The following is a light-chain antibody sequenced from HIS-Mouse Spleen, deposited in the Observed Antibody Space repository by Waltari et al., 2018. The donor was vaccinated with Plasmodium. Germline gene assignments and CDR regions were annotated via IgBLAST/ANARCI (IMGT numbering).Light chain of an antibody. V-gene: IGKV1-33*01. J-gene: IGKJ3*01. Sequence: IQMPQSPSSLSASVGDRVTITCHASQDISNYLNWYQQKPGKAPKLLIYDASNLETCVPSRFSGSGSGTDFTFTISSLQPEDIATYYCQQYDNIPPLFTFGHGTKVDSK. CDR3: QQYDNIPPLFT. CDR2: DAS. CDR1: QDISNY.